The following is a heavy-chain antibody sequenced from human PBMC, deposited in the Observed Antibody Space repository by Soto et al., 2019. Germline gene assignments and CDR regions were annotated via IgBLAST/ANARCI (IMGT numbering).Heavy chain of an antibody. J-gene: IGHJ6*02. V-gene: IGHV1-8*01. Sequence: ASVKVSCKASGYTFTSYDINWARQATGQGLEWMGWMNPNSCNTGYAEKFQGRVTMTRNTSISTAYRELSSLRSEDTAVYYSARMGASKLLWSGKARVDGMDVWGQGSTVTVSS. D-gene: IGHD3-10*01. CDR1: GYTFTSYD. CDR3: ARMGASKLLWSGKARVDGMDV. CDR2: MNPNSCNT.